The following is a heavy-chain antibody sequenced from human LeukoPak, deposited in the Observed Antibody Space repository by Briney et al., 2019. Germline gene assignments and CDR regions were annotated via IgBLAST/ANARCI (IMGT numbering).Heavy chain of an antibody. CDR1: GFSFNNAW. D-gene: IGHD2-2*01. Sequence: GGSHRLSCAASGFSFNNAWMTWVRQAPGKGLEWVGRIKSKIDGGTIDYAAPVKGRFTISRDDSKHTLYIQMNSLKIEDTAVYDWTTDVGGYCSSSSCSSGAFDLWGRGTTVTVSS. CDR3: TTDVGGYCSSSSCSSGAFDL. J-gene: IGHJ3*01. V-gene: IGHV3-15*01. CDR2: IKSKIDGGTI.